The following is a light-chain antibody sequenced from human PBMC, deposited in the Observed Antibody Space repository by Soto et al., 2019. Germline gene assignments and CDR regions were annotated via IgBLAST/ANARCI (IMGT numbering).Light chain of an antibody. Sequence: IVLTQSPDTLSLSPGQRATHSCRASQSVSRRYLAWYQQKPGQAPILLIYDVSERASDIPDRFSGSGSGTDFTLTINRLVPEDVAVYYCQYQGSFGGGTKVEIK. CDR1: QSVSRRY. CDR2: DVS. J-gene: IGKJ4*01. V-gene: IGKV3-20*01. CDR3: QYQGS.